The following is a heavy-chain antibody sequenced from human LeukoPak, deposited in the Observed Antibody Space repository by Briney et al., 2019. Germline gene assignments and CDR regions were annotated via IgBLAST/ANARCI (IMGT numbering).Heavy chain of an antibody. CDR3: VRSYYDGTFYLGGY. D-gene: IGHD3-22*01. CDR1: GFTFSSYA. V-gene: IGHV3-48*01. CDR2: ISSSSSNI. J-gene: IGHJ4*02. Sequence: GGSLRLSCAASGFTFSSYAMHWVRQAPGKGLEWVSYISSSSSNIYYADSVKGRFTISRDDAKNSLYLQMNSLRAEDTAIYYCVRSYYDGTFYLGGYWGQGTLVTVSS.